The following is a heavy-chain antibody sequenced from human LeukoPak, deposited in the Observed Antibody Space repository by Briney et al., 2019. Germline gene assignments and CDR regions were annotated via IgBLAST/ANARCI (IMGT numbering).Heavy chain of an antibody. CDR3: ARAGRWLQSEGYDY. CDR2: IIPIFGTA. CDR1: GGTFSSYA. V-gene: IGHV1-69*13. J-gene: IGHJ4*02. Sequence: SVKVSCKASGGTFSSYAISWVRQAPGQGLEWMGGIIPIFGTANYAQKFQGRVTITADESTSTAYMELSRLRSDDTAVYYCARAGRWLQSEGYDYWGQGTLVTVSS. D-gene: IGHD5-24*01.